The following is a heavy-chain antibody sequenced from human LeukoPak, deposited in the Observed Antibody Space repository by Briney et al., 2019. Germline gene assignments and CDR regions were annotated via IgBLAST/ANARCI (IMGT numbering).Heavy chain of an antibody. J-gene: IGHJ6*02. Sequence: GSSVKVSCKASGGTFSSYAISWVRQAPGQGLEWMGWMNPNSGNTGYAQKFQGRVIMTRNTSISTAYMELSSLRSEDTAVYYCARGGPGMDVWGQGTTVTVSS. V-gene: IGHV1-8*02. CDR1: GGTFSSYA. CDR3: ARGGPGMDV. CDR2: MNPNSGNT.